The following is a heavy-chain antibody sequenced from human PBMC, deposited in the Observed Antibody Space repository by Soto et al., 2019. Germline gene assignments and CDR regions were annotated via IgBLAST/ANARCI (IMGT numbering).Heavy chain of an antibody. D-gene: IGHD3-22*01. CDR3: TRHTDTYYYDSSGTFRYYYGMDV. CDR1: GFTFSGSA. J-gene: IGHJ6*02. V-gene: IGHV3-73*01. CDR2: IRSKANSYAT. Sequence: PGGSLRLSCAASGFTFSGSAMHWVRQASGKGLEWVGRIRSKANSYATAYAASVKGRFTISRDDSKNTAYLQMNSLKTEDTAVYYCTRHTDTYYYDSSGTFRYYYGMDVWGQGTTVTVSS.